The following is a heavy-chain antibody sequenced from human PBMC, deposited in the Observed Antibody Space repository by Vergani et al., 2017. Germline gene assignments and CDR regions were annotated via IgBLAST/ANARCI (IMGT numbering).Heavy chain of an antibody. CDR2: ISGSGGST. Sequence: EVQLLESGGGLVQPGGSLRLSCAASGFTFSSYAMSWVRQAPGKGLEWVSAISGSGGSTYYADSVKGRFTISRDNSKNTLYLQVNSLRAEDTAVYYCANRPGAAAGGRWFDPWGQGTLVTVSS. J-gene: IGHJ5*02. D-gene: IGHD6-13*01. CDR1: GFTFSSYA. CDR3: ANRPGAAAGGRWFDP. V-gene: IGHV3-23*01.